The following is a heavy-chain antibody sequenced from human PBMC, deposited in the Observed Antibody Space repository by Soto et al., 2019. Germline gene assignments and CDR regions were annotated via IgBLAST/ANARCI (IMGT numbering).Heavy chain of an antibody. J-gene: IGHJ4*02. CDR1: GFTFSSYA. Sequence: GGSLRLSCAASGFTFSSYAMSWVRQAPGKGLEWVSAISGSGGSTYYADSVKGRFTISRDNSKNTLFLQMNSLRAEDTAVYYCAKRPTYYYDSSGYYFDYRGQGTLVTGSS. D-gene: IGHD3-22*01. V-gene: IGHV3-23*01. CDR3: AKRPTYYYDSSGYYFDY. CDR2: ISGSGGST.